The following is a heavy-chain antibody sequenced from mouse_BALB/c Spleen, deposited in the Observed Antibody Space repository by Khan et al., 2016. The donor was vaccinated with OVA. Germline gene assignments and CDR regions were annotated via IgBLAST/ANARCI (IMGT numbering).Heavy chain of an antibody. J-gene: IGHJ3*01. CDR2: VDPFSGGT. D-gene: IGHD2-2*01. CDR3: TSHVYVAWFTY. V-gene: IGHV1S135*01. CDR1: GYSFTTYY. Sequence: VQLQQSGPELMKPGASVKISCKASGYSFTTYYLHWVMQSHGESLEWIGYVDPFSGGTTYNQKFRGKATLTVDKSSSTAYMHLSNLTSEDSAVYYCTSHVYVAWFTYWGQGTLVTVSA.